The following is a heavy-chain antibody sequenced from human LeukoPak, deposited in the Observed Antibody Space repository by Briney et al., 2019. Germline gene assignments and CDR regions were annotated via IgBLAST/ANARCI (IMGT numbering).Heavy chain of an antibody. Sequence: PGGSLRLSCAASGFTFSTYNMNWVRQAPGKGLEWVSYISTSSSTIHYADSVKGRFTISRDNAKNSLYLQLNSLRADDTAVYYCARVYSSSPGRFLDDWGQGALATASS. CDR3: ARVYSSSPGRFLDD. V-gene: IGHV3-48*04. D-gene: IGHD6-6*01. J-gene: IGHJ4*02. CDR1: GFTFSTYN. CDR2: ISTSSSTI.